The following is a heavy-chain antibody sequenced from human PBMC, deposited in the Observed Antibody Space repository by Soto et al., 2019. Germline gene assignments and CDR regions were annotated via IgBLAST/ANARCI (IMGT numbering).Heavy chain of an antibody. V-gene: IGHV3-23*01. CDR2: ISGSGGST. Sequence: GGSLRLSCAASGFTFSSYAMSWVRQAPGKGLEWVSAISGSGGSTYYADSVKGRFTISRDNSKNTLYLQMNSLRAEDTAVYYCAKARYCSGGSCYTYYYYYYYMDVWGKGTTVTVSS. J-gene: IGHJ6*03. CDR1: GFTFSSYA. CDR3: AKARYCSGGSCYTYYYYYYYMDV. D-gene: IGHD2-15*01.